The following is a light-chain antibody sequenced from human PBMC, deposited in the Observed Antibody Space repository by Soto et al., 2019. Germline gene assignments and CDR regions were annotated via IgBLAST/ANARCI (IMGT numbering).Light chain of an antibody. CDR2: DVS. V-gene: IGLV2-14*01. J-gene: IGLJ1*01. CDR1: SSDVGGYNY. Sequence: QSVLTQPASVSGSPGQSITISCTGTSSDVGGYNYVSWYQQHPGKAPELMIYDVSNRPSGVSNRFSGSKSGNTASLTISGLQAEDEADYYCSSYTSSSTLTVFGTGTKVTVL. CDR3: SSYTSSSTLTV.